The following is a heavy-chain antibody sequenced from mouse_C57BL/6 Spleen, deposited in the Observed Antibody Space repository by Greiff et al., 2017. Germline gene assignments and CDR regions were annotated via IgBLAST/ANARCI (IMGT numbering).Heavy chain of an antibody. CDR3: ARRENYYGSSAFAY. J-gene: IGHJ3*01. D-gene: IGHD1-1*01. Sequence: VQLQQSGPELVKPGASVKIPCKASGYTFTDYNMDWVKQSHGKSLEWIGDINPNNGGTIYNQKFKGKATLTVDKSSSTAYMELRSLTSEDTAVYYCARRENYYGSSAFAYWGQGTLVTVSA. CDR1: GYTFTDYN. CDR2: INPNNGGT. V-gene: IGHV1-18*01.